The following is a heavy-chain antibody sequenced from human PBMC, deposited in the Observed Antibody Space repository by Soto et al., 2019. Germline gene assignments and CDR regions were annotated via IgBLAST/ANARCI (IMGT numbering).Heavy chain of an antibody. CDR1: GFTFNSYA. Sequence: VGSLRLSCAASGFTFNSYAMSWVRQAPGKGLEWVSAISGSGGSTYYADSVKGRFTISRDNSKKTLFLQMNSLRAEDTAIYFCAKRSPPDYWGQGTLVTVSS. CDR3: AKRSPPDY. V-gene: IGHV3-23*01. J-gene: IGHJ4*02. CDR2: ISGSGGST.